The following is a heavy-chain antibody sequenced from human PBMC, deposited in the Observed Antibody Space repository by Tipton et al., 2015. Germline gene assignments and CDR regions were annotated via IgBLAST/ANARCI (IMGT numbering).Heavy chain of an antibody. J-gene: IGHJ5*02. CDR1: GGSLNEYY. Sequence: TLSLTCSVSGGSLNEYYWSWIRQTPGKGLEWIGYIYYTGPTKYNPSLKSRVNISLDRAKNQFYLRLTSATVADTAIYYCARTKYYGLRWYFDPWGKGTQVTVSS. CDR2: IYYTGPT. V-gene: IGHV4-59*01. D-gene: IGHD4-23*01. CDR3: ARTKYYGLRWYFDP.